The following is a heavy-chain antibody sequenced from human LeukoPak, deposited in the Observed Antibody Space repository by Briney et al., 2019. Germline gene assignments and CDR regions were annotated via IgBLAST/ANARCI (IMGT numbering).Heavy chain of an antibody. J-gene: IGHJ4*02. CDR3: AKERDSRGYFDY. Sequence: RGGPRLSSAASGFTFSSDAMSWVGPAPGKGRGWGSAIGGSGRSTYYEDSVKGRFTISRHNSKDTLYLQMNSLRAEDTAPYYCAKERDSRGYFDYWGQGTLVTASS. CDR1: GFTFSSDA. D-gene: IGHD3-22*01. V-gene: IGHV3-23*01. CDR2: IGGSGRST.